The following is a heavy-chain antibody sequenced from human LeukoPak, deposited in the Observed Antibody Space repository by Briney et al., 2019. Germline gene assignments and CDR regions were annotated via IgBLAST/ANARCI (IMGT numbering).Heavy chain of an antibody. CDR3: ARTVYDLRGQRLIPGLDY. V-gene: IGHV3-48*03. D-gene: IGHD6-25*01. J-gene: IGHJ4*02. Sequence: GGSLRLSCAASGFTFRTYEMNWVRQAPGKGLEWVSYIGTIIRTTYYADSVKGRFTVSRDDAKGSLYPQMSSLRAEDTAVYYCARTVYDLRGQRLIPGLDYWGQGTLVTVSS. CDR2: IGTIIRTT. CDR1: GFTFRTYE.